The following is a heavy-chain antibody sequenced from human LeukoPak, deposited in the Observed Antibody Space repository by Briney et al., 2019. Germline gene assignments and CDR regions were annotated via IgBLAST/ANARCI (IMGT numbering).Heavy chain of an antibody. J-gene: IGHJ6*03. Sequence: GGSLRLSCAASGFNLKSYWMSWVRQAPGKGLEWVANIKQDGTEKNYVDSVKGRSIISRDNTKKSLYLQMNGLRAEDTAVYYCARDRQGDYMDVWGKGTTVAVSS. V-gene: IGHV3-7*01. CDR1: GFNLKSYW. CDR2: IKQDGTEK. CDR3: ARDRQGDYMDV. D-gene: IGHD6-6*01.